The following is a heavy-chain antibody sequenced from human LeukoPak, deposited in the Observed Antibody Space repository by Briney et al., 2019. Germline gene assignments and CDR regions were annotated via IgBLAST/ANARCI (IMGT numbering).Heavy chain of an antibody. CDR1: GGSISSSSYY. CDR2: IYYRGST. J-gene: IGHJ4*02. D-gene: IGHD2-2*01. CDR3: ARERVVPAAPLDY. V-gene: IGHV4-39*07. Sequence: PSETLSLTCTVSGGSISSSSYYWGWIRQPPGEGLEWIGSIYYRGSTYYNPSLKSRVTISVDTSKNQFSLKLSSVTAADTAVYYCARERVVPAAPLDYWGQGTLVTVSS.